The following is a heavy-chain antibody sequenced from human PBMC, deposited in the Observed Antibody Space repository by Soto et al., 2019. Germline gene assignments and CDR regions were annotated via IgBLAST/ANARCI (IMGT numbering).Heavy chain of an antibody. CDR3: ARDLTF. CDR2: IKEDGSEK. V-gene: IGHV3-7*04. Sequence: TGGSLRLSCTASGFTFSSYWMTWVRQAPGKGLEWVANIKEDGSEKYFVDSVGGRFTISRDNAKNTLYLQMNSLRAEDTAMYYCARDLTFWGQGTLVTVSS. CDR1: GFTFSSYW. J-gene: IGHJ4*02.